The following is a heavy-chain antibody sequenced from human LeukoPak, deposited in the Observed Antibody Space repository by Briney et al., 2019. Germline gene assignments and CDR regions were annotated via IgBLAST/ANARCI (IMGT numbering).Heavy chain of an antibody. V-gene: IGHV3-11*04. CDR2: INSAGDNI. CDR3: APSRVFDY. CDR1: GFTFSDYF. J-gene: IGHJ4*02. Sequence: GGSLRLSCVASGFTFSDYFMSWIRQAPGKGLEWLSFINSAGDNIYYADSVKGRFTISRDNAKKTLYLEMNSLRMEDTAIYYCAPSRVFDYWGQGTLVTVSS.